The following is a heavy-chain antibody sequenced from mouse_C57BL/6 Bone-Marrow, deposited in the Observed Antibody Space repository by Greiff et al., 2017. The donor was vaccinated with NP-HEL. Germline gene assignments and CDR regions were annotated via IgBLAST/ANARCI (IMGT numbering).Heavy chain of an antibody. CDR2: ISYDGSN. CDR1: GYSITSGYY. D-gene: IGHD2-3*01. J-gene: IGHJ4*01. CDR3: AFYDGYYVGSYYYAMDY. Sequence: EVKLQESGPGLVKPSQSLSLTCSVTGYSITSGYYWNWIRQFPGNKLEWMGYISYDGSNNYNPSLKNRISITRDTSKNQFFLKLNSVTTEDTATYYCAFYDGYYVGSYYYAMDYWGQGTSVTVSS. V-gene: IGHV3-6*01.